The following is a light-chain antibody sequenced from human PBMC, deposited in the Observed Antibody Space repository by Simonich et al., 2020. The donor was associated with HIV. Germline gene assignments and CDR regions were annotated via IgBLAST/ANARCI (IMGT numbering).Light chain of an antibody. CDR3: CSYAGSSTYWV. CDR1: SSDVGGYNS. V-gene: IGLV2-23*01. J-gene: IGLJ3*02. Sequence: QSALTQPASVSGSPGQSITISCTGTSSDVGGYNSVSWYQQHPGKAPKLMLYEGSKRPSGVSNRFSGSKSGNTASLTISGLQAEDEADYYCCSYAGSSTYWVFGGGTKLTVL. CDR2: EGS.